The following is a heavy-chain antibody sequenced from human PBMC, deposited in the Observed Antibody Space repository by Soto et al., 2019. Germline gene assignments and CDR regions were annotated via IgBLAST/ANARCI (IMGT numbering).Heavy chain of an antibody. D-gene: IGHD6-13*01. CDR1: GFNFNNYS. CDR3: ARRQISPPTRGAASARGGMDV. CDR2: IWNDGNGY. J-gene: IGHJ6*02. V-gene: IGHV3-33*01. Sequence: QVQLVESGGGVVQPGRSLRLSCAASGFNFNNYSMHWVRQAPCKGLEWVAVIWNDGNGYYYANSVKGRFTISRDNSKNTLFLQMSSLRAEDTAVYYCARRQISPPTRGAASARGGMDVWGQGTTVTVSS.